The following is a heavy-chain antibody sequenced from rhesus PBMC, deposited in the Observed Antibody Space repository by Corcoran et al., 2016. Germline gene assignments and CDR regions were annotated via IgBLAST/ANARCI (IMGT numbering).Heavy chain of an antibody. CDR2: IKNKAAGGTA. J-gene: IGHJ5-2*02. V-gene: IGHV3S11*01. CDR1: GFPFSHNW. CDR3: AVLLVVAALDV. D-gene: IGHD2-21*01. Sequence: EVQLVESGGGLVQPGDSRRLPCAASGFPFSHNWMSWARQAPGKGLEWIGYIKNKAAGGTAAYAESVKGRFTISRDDSKNTLYLQMNSLKTADTAVYYCAVLLVVAALDVWGRGVLVTVSS.